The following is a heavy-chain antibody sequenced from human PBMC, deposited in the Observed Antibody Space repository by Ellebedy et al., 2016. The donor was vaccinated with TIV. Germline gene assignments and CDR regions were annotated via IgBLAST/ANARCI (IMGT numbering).Heavy chain of an antibody. CDR1: GFAVSSNY. D-gene: IGHD3-16*01. V-gene: IGHV3-66*01. Sequence: GESLKISCAASGFAVSSNYMSWVRQAPGKGLEWVSVIYSSGITYYAESVKGRFTISRDNSRDNSKTTLYLQMNGLRAEDTAVYYCARVDYGLAFHIWGQGTMVTVSS. CDR3: ARVDYGLAFHI. CDR2: IYSSGIT. J-gene: IGHJ3*02.